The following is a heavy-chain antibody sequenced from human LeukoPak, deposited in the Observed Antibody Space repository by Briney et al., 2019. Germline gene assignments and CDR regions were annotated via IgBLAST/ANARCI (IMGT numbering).Heavy chain of an antibody. CDR1: GYSFTSYW. Sequence: GESLKISCTGSGYSFTSYWIGWVRRMPGKGLEWMGIIYPGDSDTRYSPSFQGQVTISADKSISTAYLQWSSLKASDTAMYYCARLGNYYDSSGYQEVNWFDPWGQGTLVTVSS. V-gene: IGHV5-51*01. CDR3: ARLGNYYDSSGYQEVNWFDP. CDR2: IYPGDSDT. D-gene: IGHD3-22*01. J-gene: IGHJ5*02.